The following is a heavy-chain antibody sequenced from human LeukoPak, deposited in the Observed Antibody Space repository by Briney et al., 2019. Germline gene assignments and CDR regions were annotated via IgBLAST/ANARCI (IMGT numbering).Heavy chain of an antibody. D-gene: IGHD5-18*01. Sequence: SGGSLRLSCAASGFALNNDAMRWVRQPPGKGLEWVSTIVGDSTIEYYTDSVKGRFTISSDKSKTILFLHMNSLRAEDTAIYYCARQPYFYDYLDVWGKGTTVTV. V-gene: IGHV3-23*01. CDR2: IVGDSTIE. J-gene: IGHJ6*03. CDR3: ARQPYFYDYLDV. CDR1: GFALNNDA.